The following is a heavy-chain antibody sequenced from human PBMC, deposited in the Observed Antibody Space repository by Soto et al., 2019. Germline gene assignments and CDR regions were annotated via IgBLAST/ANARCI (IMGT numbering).Heavy chain of an antibody. CDR1: DDSISDSRYY. Sequence: SETLSLTCSLLDDSISDSRYYWGWIRQSPEKGLEWIGSISHDGHAYYNPPLKSRVTLFADTSRNQFSLKMKSVTVADTALYFCARQVYGDYLGRNWFEPWGQGAPVNGSS. CDR3: ARQVYGDYLGRNWFEP. V-gene: IGHV4-39*01. D-gene: IGHD4-17*01. CDR2: ISHDGHA. J-gene: IGHJ5*02.